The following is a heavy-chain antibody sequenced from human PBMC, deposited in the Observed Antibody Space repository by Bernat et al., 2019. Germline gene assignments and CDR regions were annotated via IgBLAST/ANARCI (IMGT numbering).Heavy chain of an antibody. CDR1: GFTFSRNW. Sequence: DVHLVESGGGLVQPGGSLRLSCATSGFTFSRNWMHWVRQAPGKGLVWVSRINGDGRSTSYGDSVKGRFTISRDNTRNTLYLQMDSLTAEDTAVYFCGTYEKNGDYLSSWGQGTMVTVSS. D-gene: IGHD4-17*01. J-gene: IGHJ3*01. CDR2: INGDGRST. V-gene: IGHV3-74*03. CDR3: GTYEKNGDYLSS.